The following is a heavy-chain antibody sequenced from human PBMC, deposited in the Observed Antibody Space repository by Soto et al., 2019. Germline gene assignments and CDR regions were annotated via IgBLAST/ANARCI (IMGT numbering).Heavy chain of an antibody. CDR2: IFHTGSA. J-gene: IGHJ4*02. CDR3: SRHIAVSGTRGFDH. D-gene: IGHD2-21*01. Sequence: QVQLQESGPGLMKPSGTLSLTCAVSGGSITSNWWSWVRQPPGKGLEWIAEIFHTGSANYNPSLISRLTISIDKTKNHLSLNLNSVTAADTAVYYCSRHIAVSGTRGFDHWGQGTLFTVSS. V-gene: IGHV4-4*02. CDR1: GGSITSNW.